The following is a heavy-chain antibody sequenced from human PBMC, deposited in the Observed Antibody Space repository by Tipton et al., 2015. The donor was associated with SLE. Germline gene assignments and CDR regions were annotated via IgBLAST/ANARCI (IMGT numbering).Heavy chain of an antibody. CDR3: ASSNGYSSSWYGPYNWFDP. J-gene: IGHJ5*02. V-gene: IGHV4-34*01. CDR1: GGSFSGYY. D-gene: IGHD6-13*01. CDR2: INHSGST. Sequence: TLSLTCAVYGGSFSGYYRSWIRQPPGKGLEWIGEINHSGSTNYNPSLKSRVTISEDTSKNQFSLKLSSVTATDTAVYYCASSNGYSSSWYGPYNWFDPWGQGTLVTVSS.